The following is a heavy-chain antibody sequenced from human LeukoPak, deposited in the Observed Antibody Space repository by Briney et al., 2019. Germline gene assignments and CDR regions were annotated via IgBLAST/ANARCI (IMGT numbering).Heavy chain of an antibody. CDR3: ARAYWEYYFDY. CDR1: GGSISSYY. J-gene: IGHJ4*02. V-gene: IGHV4-59*01. CDR2: IHFSGNT. Sequence: PSETLSLTCTISGGSISSYYWSWIRQPPGKGLEWIGYIHFSGNTNYNPSLTSRVTISKDTSKNQFSLKLTSVTTVDTAIYYCARAYWEYYFDYWGQGTLVTVSS. D-gene: IGHD1-26*01.